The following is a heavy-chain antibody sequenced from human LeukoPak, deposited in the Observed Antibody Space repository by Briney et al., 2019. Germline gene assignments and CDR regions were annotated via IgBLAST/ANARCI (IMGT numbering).Heavy chain of an antibody. CDR3: ARGMKIYYDSSGYFV. J-gene: IGHJ4*02. Sequence: SVKGSCKASGGTFSSDAISWVRQAPGQGLEWMGGIIPILVTANYAQKFQGRVTITTDESTSTAYMELSSLRSEDTAVYYCARGMKIYYDSSGYFVWGQGTLVTVSS. CDR2: IIPILVTA. V-gene: IGHV1-69*05. CDR1: GGTFSSDA. D-gene: IGHD3-22*01.